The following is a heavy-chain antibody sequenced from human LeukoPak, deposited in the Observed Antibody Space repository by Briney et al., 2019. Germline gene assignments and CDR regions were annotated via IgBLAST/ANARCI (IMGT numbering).Heavy chain of an antibody. J-gene: IGHJ4*02. CDR3: ARGARLWSGYYLFHIQFDY. D-gene: IGHD3-3*01. V-gene: IGHV4-4*02. CDR1: GGSISSSNW. CDR2: IYHNGST. Sequence: SETLSLTCAVSGGSISSSNWWSWVRQPPGKGLEWIGEIYHNGSTNYNPSLKSRVTISVDKSKNQFSLKLSSVTAADTAVYYCARGARLWSGYYLFHIQFDYWGQGTLVTVSS.